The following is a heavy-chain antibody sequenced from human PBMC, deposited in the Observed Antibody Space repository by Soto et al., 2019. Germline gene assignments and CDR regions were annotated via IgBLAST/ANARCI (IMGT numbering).Heavy chain of an antibody. Sequence: QVHLQESGPGLVKASETLSITCTVSATSINNNYLGWLRQSPGQGLEWNGYIYFTGATSYHPSLKSRVTISLDPSRNQMSLQLNSVPAADTAGYYCARLGGYYQAFDLCGQGNLVNVSS. J-gene: IGHJ4*02. CDR3: ARLGGYYQAFDL. CDR1: ATSINNNY. V-gene: IGHV4-59*08. D-gene: IGHD3-22*01. CDR2: IYFTGAT.